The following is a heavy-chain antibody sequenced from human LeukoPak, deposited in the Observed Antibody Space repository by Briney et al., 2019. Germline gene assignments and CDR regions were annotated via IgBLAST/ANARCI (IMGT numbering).Heavy chain of an antibody. D-gene: IGHD4-23*01. J-gene: IGHJ4*02. CDR1: GGSISSSSYY. CDR2: IYYSGST. V-gene: IGHV4-39*07. CDR3: AAVDYGGNTGPRMSIDY. Sequence: MPSETLSLTCTVSGGSISSSSYYWGWIRQPPGKGLEWIGSIYYSGSTYYNPSLKSRVTISVDTSKNQFSLKLSSVTAADTAVYYCAAVDYGGNTGPRMSIDYWGQGTLVTVSS.